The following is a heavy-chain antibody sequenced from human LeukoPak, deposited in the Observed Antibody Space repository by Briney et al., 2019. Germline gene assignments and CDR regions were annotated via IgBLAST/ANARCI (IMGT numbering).Heavy chain of an antibody. D-gene: IGHD2-15*01. Sequence: PGGSLRLSCAASGFTFSSYAMHWVRQAPGKGLEYVSAISSNGGSTYYANSVKGRFTIPRDNSKNTLYLQMGSLRAEDMAVYYCTTSVVAATLFDYWGQGTLVTVSS. J-gene: IGHJ4*02. V-gene: IGHV3-64*01. CDR2: ISSNGGST. CDR3: TTSVVAATLFDY. CDR1: GFTFSSYA.